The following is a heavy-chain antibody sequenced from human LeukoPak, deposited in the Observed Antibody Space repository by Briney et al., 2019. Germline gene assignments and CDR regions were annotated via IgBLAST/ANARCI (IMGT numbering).Heavy chain of an antibody. CDR2: NYSGGTT. Sequence: PGGSLRLSCAASGFTVSSNYMNWVRQAPGKGLEWVSVNYSGGTTYYADSVKGRFTISRDNSKNTLYLQMNSLRAEDTAVYYCARFETVAAKPLEYWGQGTLVTVSS. D-gene: IGHD6-19*01. CDR1: GFTVSSNY. J-gene: IGHJ4*02. V-gene: IGHV3-66*01. CDR3: ARFETVAAKPLEY.